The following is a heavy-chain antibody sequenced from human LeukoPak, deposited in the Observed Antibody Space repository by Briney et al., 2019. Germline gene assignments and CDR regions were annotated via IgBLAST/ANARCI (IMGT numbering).Heavy chain of an antibody. J-gene: IGHJ3*02. D-gene: IGHD3-22*01. Sequence: SGPTLVNPTQTLTLTCTFSGFSLSTSGVGVGWIRQPPGKALEWLALIYWDDDKRYSPSLKSRLTITKDTSKNQVVLTMTNMDPVDTATYYCAHRARSGIYYYDSSGYYFFVFSTVASAAFDIWGQGTMVTVSS. CDR1: GFSLSTSGVG. V-gene: IGHV2-5*02. CDR2: IYWDDDK. CDR3: AHRARSGIYYYDSSGYYFFVFSTVASAAFDI.